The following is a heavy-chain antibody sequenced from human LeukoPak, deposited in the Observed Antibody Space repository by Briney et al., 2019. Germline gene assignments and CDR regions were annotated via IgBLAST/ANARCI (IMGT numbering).Heavy chain of an antibody. CDR3: ATMTTVTSNWFDP. D-gene: IGHD4-11*01. CDR2: FDPEDGET. Sequence: ATVKVSCKVSGYTLTELSMHWVRQAPGKGLEWMGGFDPEDGETIYAQKFQGRVTMTEDTSTDTAYMELSSLRSEDTAVYYCATMTTVTSNWFDPWGQGTLVTVSS. CDR1: GYTLTELS. J-gene: IGHJ5*02. V-gene: IGHV1-24*01.